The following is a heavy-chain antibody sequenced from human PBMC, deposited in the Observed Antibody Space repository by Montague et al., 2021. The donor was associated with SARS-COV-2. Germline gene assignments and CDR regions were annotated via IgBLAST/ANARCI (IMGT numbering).Heavy chain of an antibody. CDR2: IYYSGST. V-gene: IGHV4-31*03. CDR3: ARVQGITMIVVVIGAFDI. Sequence: TLSLTCSVSGGSVSSSSYDWSWIRQHPGKGLEWIGYIYYSGSTYYNPSVKSRVTISVDTSKNQFSLKLSSVTAADTAVYYCARVQGITMIVVVIGAFDIWGQGTMVTVSS. J-gene: IGHJ3*02. D-gene: IGHD3-22*01. CDR1: GGSVSSSSYD.